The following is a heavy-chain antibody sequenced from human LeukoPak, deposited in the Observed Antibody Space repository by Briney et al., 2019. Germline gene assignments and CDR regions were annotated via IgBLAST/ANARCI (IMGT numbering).Heavy chain of an antibody. Sequence: GGSLRLSCAASGFTFDDYAMHWVRQAPGKGLEWVSGISWNSGSIGYADSVKGRFTISRDNAKNSLYLQLNSLRAEDTAVYYCARIYSSFPYYFDYWGQGTLVTVSS. D-gene: IGHD6-6*01. V-gene: IGHV3-9*01. CDR3: ARIYSSFPYYFDY. CDR2: ISWNSGSI. J-gene: IGHJ4*02. CDR1: GFTFDDYA.